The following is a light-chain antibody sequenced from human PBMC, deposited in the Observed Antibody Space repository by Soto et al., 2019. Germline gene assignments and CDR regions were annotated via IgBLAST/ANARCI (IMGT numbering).Light chain of an antibody. J-gene: IGKJ3*01. CDR1: QNVGSY. V-gene: IGKV3-11*01. Sequence: EIVLTQSPATLSFSPGDTATLSCRASQNVGSYLAWYQQKPGQAPRLLIYEIFKRATGIPARFSGSGSGTDLTLTISSLEAEDFAVYYCQHRDRWPPIITFGPGTTVDIK. CDR2: EIF. CDR3: QHRDRWPPIIT.